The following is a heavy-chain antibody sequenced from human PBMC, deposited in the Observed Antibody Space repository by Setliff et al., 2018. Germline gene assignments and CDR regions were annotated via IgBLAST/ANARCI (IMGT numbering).Heavy chain of an antibody. J-gene: IGHJ3*02. CDR1: GGSISSGTYY. CDR3: ARVQRYKGAFDI. CDR2: FYNSGNT. Sequence: SETLSLTCTVSGGSISSGTYYWSWIRQHPGKGLEWIGYFYNSGNTYYNPSLKSRFTISFDTPKNQFSLRLSSVTAVDTAGYYCARVQRYKGAFDIWGPGTLVTVSS. D-gene: IGHD3-9*01. V-gene: IGHV4-31*03.